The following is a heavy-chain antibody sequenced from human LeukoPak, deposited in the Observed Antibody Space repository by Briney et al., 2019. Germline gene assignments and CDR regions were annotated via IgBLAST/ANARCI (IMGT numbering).Heavy chain of an antibody. CDR2: ISSSGSTV. CDR3: AIERSGYHH. Sequence: GGSLRLSCAASGFTFSSYEMNWVRQAPGKGLEWVSYISSSGSTVYYADSVKGRFTISRDNAKNSLYLQMNSLRAEDTAVYYCAIERSGYHHWGQGTLVTVSS. J-gene: IGHJ5*02. D-gene: IGHD3-3*01. CDR1: GFTFSSYE. V-gene: IGHV3-48*03.